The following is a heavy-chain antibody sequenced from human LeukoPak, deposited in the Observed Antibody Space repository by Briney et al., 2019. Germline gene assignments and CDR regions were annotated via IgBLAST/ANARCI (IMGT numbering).Heavy chain of an antibody. CDR3: ARGYCSGGSCYPIFAFDI. J-gene: IGHJ3*02. Sequence: GGSLRLSCAASGFTFSSYEMSWVRQAPGKGLEWVSYISSSGSTIYYADSVKGRFTISRDNAKNSLYLQMNSLRAEDTAVYDCARGYCSGGSCYPIFAFDIWGQGTMVTVTS. CDR2: ISSSGSTI. D-gene: IGHD2-15*01. CDR1: GFTFSSYE. V-gene: IGHV3-48*03.